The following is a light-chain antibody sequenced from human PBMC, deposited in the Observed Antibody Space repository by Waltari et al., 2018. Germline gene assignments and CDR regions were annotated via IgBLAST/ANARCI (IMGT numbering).Light chain of an antibody. CDR3: QQYFSVPLT. V-gene: IGKV1-NL1*01. CDR1: QDTTNA. CDR2: ATS. Sequence: IQMTQSPSSLSGFVGDRVTISCRASQDTTNALAWYQHKLGRAPKLLIYATSKLEGGVPARFSGRGSGTTYTLTIDSLQSDDSASYFCQQYFSVPLTFGGGSKIEI. J-gene: IGKJ4*01.